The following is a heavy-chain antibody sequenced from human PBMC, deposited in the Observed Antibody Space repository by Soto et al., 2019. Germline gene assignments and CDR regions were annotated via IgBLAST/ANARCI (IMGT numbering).Heavy chain of an antibody. CDR3: AKTFLARYCSSSICYDPADYFDY. Sequence: GGSLRLSCAASGFTFNNYAMSWVRQAPGKGLEWVSSINNGGGNIYYADSVKGRFTISRDNSKSTLYLQMNSLRAEDTAVYYCAKTFLARYCSSSICYDPADYFDYWGQGTLVTVSS. CDR1: GFTFNNYA. V-gene: IGHV3-23*01. J-gene: IGHJ4*02. CDR2: INNGGGNI. D-gene: IGHD2-2*01.